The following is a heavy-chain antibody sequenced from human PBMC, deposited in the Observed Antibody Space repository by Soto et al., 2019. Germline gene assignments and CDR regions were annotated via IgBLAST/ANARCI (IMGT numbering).Heavy chain of an antibody. Sequence: QVQLVQSGAEVKKPGASVKVSCKASGYTFTSYAMHWVRQAPGQRLEWMGWINAGNANTKYSQKFQGRVTSTRDTSASTAYMELRSVRSQDTAVYYCARYPLMMVGATTHLFDYWGQGTLVTVS. D-gene: IGHD1-26*01. J-gene: IGHJ4*02. CDR2: INAGNANT. V-gene: IGHV1-3*01. CDR3: ARYPLMMVGATTHLFDY. CDR1: GYTFTSYA.